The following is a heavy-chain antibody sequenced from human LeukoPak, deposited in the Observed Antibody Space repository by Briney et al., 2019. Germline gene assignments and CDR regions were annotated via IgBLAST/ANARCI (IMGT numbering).Heavy chain of an antibody. CDR3: ARSESNFRGQGAFDI. Sequence: SETQSLTCAVYGGSFSGYYWSWNRQPPGKGLEWIGEINHSGSTNYNPSLKSRVTISVDTSKNQFSLKLSSVTAADTAVYYCARSESNFRGQGAFDIWGQGTMVTVSS. CDR1: GGSFSGYY. J-gene: IGHJ3*02. D-gene: IGHD3-10*01. CDR2: INHSGST. V-gene: IGHV4-34*01.